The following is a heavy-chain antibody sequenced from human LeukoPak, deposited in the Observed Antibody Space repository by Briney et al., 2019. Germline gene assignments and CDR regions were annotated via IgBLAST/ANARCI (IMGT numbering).Heavy chain of an antibody. J-gene: IGHJ4*02. CDR1: GFTFDNYG. D-gene: IGHD2-2*01. CDR3: AKDVPAAYFDY. V-gene: IGHV3-30*02. Sequence: GGSLRLSCAASGFTFDNYGMHWVRQAPGKGLEWVAFIRSDGGIKYYADSVKGRFTISRDNPKNTLYLQVNSLRAEDTAVYFCAKDVPAAYFDYWGQGTLVTVSS. CDR2: IRSDGGIK.